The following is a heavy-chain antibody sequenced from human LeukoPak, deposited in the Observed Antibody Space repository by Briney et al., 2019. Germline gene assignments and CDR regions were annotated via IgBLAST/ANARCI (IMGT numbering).Heavy chain of an antibody. CDR1: GFSFRTYR. D-gene: IGHD3-10*01. J-gene: IGHJ4*02. V-gene: IGHV3-74*01. CDR3: ARDHSGLGY. Sequence: GGSLRLSCEASGFSFRTYRMHWVRQAPGKGLTWVSSIDSGGTTTPYADSVKGRFTISRDNAKNTLYLQMSSLRAEDTAVYYCARDHSGLGYWGRGTLVTVSS. CDR2: IDSGGTTT.